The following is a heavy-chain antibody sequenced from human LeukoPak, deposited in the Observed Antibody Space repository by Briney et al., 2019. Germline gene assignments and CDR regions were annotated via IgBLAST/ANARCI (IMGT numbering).Heavy chain of an antibody. CDR1: GGSISSYY. V-gene: IGHV4-59*08. J-gene: IGHJ4*02. Sequence: PETLSLTCTVSGGSISSYYWSWIRQPPGKGLEWIGYIYYSGSTNYNPSLKSRITISIDTSKNQFSLRLSSVTAADTAMYYCARQWYYDSIDSWGQGTLVTVSS. D-gene: IGHD3-22*01. CDR2: IYYSGST. CDR3: ARQWYYDSIDS.